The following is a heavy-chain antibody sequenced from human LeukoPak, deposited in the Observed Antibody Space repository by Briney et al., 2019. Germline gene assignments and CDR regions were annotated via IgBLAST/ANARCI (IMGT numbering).Heavy chain of an antibody. CDR2: ISSSGSTI. CDR1: GFTFSSYE. Sequence: GGSLRLSCAASGFTFSSYEMNSVRQAPGKGLEWVSYISSSGSTIYYADSVQGRFTISRDNAQNSLYLQMSSLRAEDTAVYYCARNVYNFDYWGQGTLVTVSS. D-gene: IGHD3-10*02. J-gene: IGHJ4*02. V-gene: IGHV3-48*03. CDR3: ARNVYNFDY.